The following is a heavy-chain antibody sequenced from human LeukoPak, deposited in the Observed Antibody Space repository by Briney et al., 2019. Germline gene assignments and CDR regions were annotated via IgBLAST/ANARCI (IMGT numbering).Heavy chain of an antibody. J-gene: IGHJ4*02. V-gene: IGHV3-21*01. Sequence: PGGSLRLSCAASGFTFSSYSMNWVRQAPGKGLEWVSSISSSSSYIYYADSVKGRFTISRDNAKNSLYLQMNSLRAEDTAVYYCARDQIVVVPAAITNDYWGQGTLVTVSS. D-gene: IGHD2-2*01. CDR1: GFTFSSYS. CDR3: ARDQIVVVPAAITNDY. CDR2: ISSSSSYI.